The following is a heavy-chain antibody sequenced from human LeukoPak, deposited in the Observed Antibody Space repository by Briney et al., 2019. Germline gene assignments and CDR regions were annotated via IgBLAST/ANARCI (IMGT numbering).Heavy chain of an antibody. V-gene: IGHV1-18*04. D-gene: IGHD2-2*01. CDR1: GSTFTSYG. CDR3: ARLGYCSSTSCRRFDP. CDR2: ISAYNGNT. Sequence: ASVKVSCKASGSTFTSYGISWVRQAPGQGLEWMGWISAYNGNTNYAQKLQGRVTMTTDTSTSTAYMELRSLRSDDTAVYYCARLGYCSSTSCRRFDPWGQGTLVTVSS. J-gene: IGHJ5*02.